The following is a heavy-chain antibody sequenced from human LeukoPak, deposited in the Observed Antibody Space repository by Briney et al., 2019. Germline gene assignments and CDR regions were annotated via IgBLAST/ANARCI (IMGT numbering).Heavy chain of an antibody. V-gene: IGHV1-8*01. Sequence: ASVKVSCKASAYTFISYDINWVRQATGQGPEWMGWMNPNSGHTGYAQKFQGRVTMTRDTSISTAYMELSSLTSEDTAVYYCARERDNWDPHSWGQGTLVTVSS. CDR2: MNPNSGHT. D-gene: IGHD1-20*01. CDR3: ARERDNWDPHS. CDR1: AYTFISYD. J-gene: IGHJ4*02.